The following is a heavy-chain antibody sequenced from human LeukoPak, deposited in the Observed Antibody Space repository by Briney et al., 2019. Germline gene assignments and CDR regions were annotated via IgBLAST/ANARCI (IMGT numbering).Heavy chain of an antibody. CDR2: ISDRV. J-gene: IGHJ4*02. D-gene: IGHD5-12*01. Sequence: PGRSLRLSCAASGFTFSSYGMHWVRQTPGKGLEWVSSISDRVYYADSVKGRFTISRDDAKNSLYLQMNSLRADDTAVYYCARGGWPRFWSQGTLVTVSS. CDR3: ARGGWPRF. V-gene: IGHV3-21*01. CDR1: GFTFSSYG.